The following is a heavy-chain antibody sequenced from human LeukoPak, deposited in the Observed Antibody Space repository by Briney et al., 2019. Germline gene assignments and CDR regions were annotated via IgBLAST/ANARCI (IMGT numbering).Heavy chain of an antibody. CDR2: INHSGST. CDR1: GGSFSGYY. Sequence: ASETLSLTCAVYGGSFSGYYWSWIRQPPGKGLEWIGEINHSGSTNYNPSLKSRVTISVDTSKNQFSLKLSSVTAADTAVYYCARDGIAAAGTQAFDIWGQGTMVTVSS. V-gene: IGHV4-34*01. J-gene: IGHJ3*02. CDR3: ARDGIAAAGTQAFDI. D-gene: IGHD6-13*01.